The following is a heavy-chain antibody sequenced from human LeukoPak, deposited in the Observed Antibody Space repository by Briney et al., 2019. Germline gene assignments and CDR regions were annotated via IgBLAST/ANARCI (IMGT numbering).Heavy chain of an antibody. CDR2: ISSSSSYI. Sequence: GGSLRLSCAASGFTFSSYSMNWVRQAPGKGLEWVSSISSSSSYIYYADSVKGRFTISRDNAKNSLYLQMNSLGAEDTAVYYCARERTTVTTYVDYWGQGTLVTVSS. D-gene: IGHD4-17*01. V-gene: IGHV3-21*01. CDR1: GFTFSSYS. J-gene: IGHJ4*02. CDR3: ARERTTVTTYVDY.